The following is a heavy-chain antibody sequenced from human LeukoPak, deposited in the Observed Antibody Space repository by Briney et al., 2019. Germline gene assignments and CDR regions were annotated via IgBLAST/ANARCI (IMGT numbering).Heavy chain of an antibody. CDR2: MNPNSGNT. CDR1: GYTFTSYD. D-gene: IGHD3-22*01. CDR3: ATLSTYYDSSGSLFDY. V-gene: IGHV1-8*01. Sequence: APVKVSCKASGYTFTSYDINWVRQATGQGLEWIGWMNPNSGNTGYAQKFQGRVTMTRNTSISTAYMELSSLRSEDTAVYYCATLSTYYDSSGSLFDYWGQGTLVTVSS. J-gene: IGHJ4*02.